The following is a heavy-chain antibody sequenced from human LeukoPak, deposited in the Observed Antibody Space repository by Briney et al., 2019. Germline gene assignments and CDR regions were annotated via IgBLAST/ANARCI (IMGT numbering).Heavy chain of an antibody. J-gene: IGHJ5*02. CDR2: TSGSGGST. CDR1: GFTFSSYA. Sequence: GGSLRLSCAASGFTFSSYAMSWVRQAPGEGVEWVSVTSGSGGSTYYADSVKGRFTISRDNSKNTLYLQMNSLRAEDTAVYYCAKDSVPAAAGDNWLDPWGQGTLVTVSS. V-gene: IGHV3-23*01. D-gene: IGHD6-13*01. CDR3: AKDSVPAAAGDNWLDP.